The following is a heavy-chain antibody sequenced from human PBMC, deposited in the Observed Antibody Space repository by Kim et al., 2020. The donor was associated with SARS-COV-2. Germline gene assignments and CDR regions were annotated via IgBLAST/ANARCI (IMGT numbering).Heavy chain of an antibody. J-gene: IGHJ6*02. CDR3: ARVILPRFQLFDYNFYGLDV. Sequence: GGSLRLSCAASGFTFGDYSFIWVRQAPGKGLEWVSSISSSSTYIYYADSVQGRFTVSRDNAKKSLYLQMNNLRPEDTAVYFCARVILPRFQLFDYNFYGLDVWGQGTTVTVS. CDR2: ISSSSTYI. CDR1: GFTFGDYS. V-gene: IGHV3-21*01. D-gene: IGHD2-2*01.